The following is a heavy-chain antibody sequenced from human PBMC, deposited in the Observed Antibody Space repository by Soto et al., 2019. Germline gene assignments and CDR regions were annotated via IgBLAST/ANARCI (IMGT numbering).Heavy chain of an antibody. V-gene: IGHV4-31*03. J-gene: IGHJ4*02. CDR3: ARDTGPYDDSSGYGSFDY. CDR1: GGSISSGGYY. D-gene: IGHD3-22*01. CDR2: IYYSGST. Sequence: PSETLSLPCTLAGGSISSGGYYWSWIRQHPGKGLEWIGYIYYSGSTYYNPSLKSRVTISVDTSKNQFSLKLSSVTAADTAVYYCARDTGPYDDSSGYGSFDYWGQGTLVTVSS.